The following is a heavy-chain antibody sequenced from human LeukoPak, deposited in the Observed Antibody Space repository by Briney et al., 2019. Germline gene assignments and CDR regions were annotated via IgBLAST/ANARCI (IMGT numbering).Heavy chain of an antibody. J-gene: IGHJ4*02. V-gene: IGHV3-21*01. CDR1: GFTFSSYS. Sequence: GGSLRLYCAASGFTFSSYSMNWVRQAPGKGLEWVSSISSSSSYIYYADSVKGRFTISRDNAKNSLYLQMNSLRAEDTAVYYCARDRGMATVPDYWGQGTLVTVSS. D-gene: IGHD5-24*01. CDR2: ISSSSSYI. CDR3: ARDRGMATVPDY.